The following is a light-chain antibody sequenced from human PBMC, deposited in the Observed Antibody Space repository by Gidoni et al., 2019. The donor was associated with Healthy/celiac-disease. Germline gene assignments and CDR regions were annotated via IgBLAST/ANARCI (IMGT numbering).Light chain of an antibody. Sequence: DVVMTQSPLSLPVTLGQPASISCRSSQSLVYRDGNTYLNWFQQRPGQSPRRLIYKVSNRDSGVPDRFSGSGSGTDFTLKISRVEAEDVGVYYCMQGTHWLFTSGPXTKVDI. CDR1: QSLVYRDGNTY. V-gene: IGKV2-30*01. CDR2: KVS. CDR3: MQGTHWLFT. J-gene: IGKJ3*01.